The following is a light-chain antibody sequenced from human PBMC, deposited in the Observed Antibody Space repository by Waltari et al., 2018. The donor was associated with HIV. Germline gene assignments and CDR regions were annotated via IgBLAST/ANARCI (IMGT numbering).Light chain of an antibody. Sequence: QSALTQPASVSGSPGQSITISCTGTSSDVGGYNYVSWYQQHPGKAPKLMIYEVRNRPSGVSNRFSGSKSGNTASLTIPGLQAEDEADYYCSSYTSSSVVFGGRTKLTVL. V-gene: IGLV2-14*01. CDR2: EVR. CDR3: SSYTSSSVV. J-gene: IGLJ2*01. CDR1: SSDVGGYNY.